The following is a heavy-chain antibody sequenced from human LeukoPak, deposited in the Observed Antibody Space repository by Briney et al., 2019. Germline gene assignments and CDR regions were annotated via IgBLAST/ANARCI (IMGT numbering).Heavy chain of an antibody. Sequence: PSETLSPTCTVSGGSISSYYWSWIRQPPGKGLEWIGYIYYSGSTNYNPSLKSRVTISVDTSKNQFSLKLSSVTAADTAVYYCARHHSGLFAFEIWGQGTMVTVSS. J-gene: IGHJ3*02. D-gene: IGHD5-12*01. CDR3: ARHHSGLFAFEI. CDR1: GGSISSYY. CDR2: IYYSGST. V-gene: IGHV4-59*08.